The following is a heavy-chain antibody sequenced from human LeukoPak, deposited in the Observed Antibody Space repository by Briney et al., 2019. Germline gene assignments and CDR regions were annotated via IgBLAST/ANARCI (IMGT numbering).Heavy chain of an antibody. CDR2: IYYSGST. D-gene: IGHD2-15*01. J-gene: IGHJ4*02. CDR3: ARTEIAATLYFDY. V-gene: IGHV4-59*01. Sequence: GGSISTYYWSWIRQPPGKGLEWIAYIYYSGSTNYNPSLKSRVTISEDTSKNQFSLKLSSVTAADTAVYYCARTEIAATLYFDYWGQGTLVTVSS. CDR1: GGSISTYY.